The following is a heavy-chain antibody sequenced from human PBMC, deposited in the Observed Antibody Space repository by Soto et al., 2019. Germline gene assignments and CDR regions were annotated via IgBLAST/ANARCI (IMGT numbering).Heavy chain of an antibody. D-gene: IGHD3-16*01. CDR3: ATQGAKITFGPQYEPFYYHNEV. J-gene: IGHJ6*02. CDR1: GDFFSDNR. V-gene: IGHV4-34*01. Sequence: SETLALTCGIFGDFFSDNRWYCIRQSAGGGLEWFVDVNDSGATSYSPSLKSRVTMSIDTSKKELALALESVTAAYNAVYYCATQGAKITFGPQYEPFYYHNEVWGQGSTV. CDR2: VNDSGAT.